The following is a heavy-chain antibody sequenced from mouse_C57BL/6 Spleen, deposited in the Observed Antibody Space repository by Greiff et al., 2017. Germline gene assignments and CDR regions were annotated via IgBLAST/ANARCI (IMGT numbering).Heavy chain of an antibody. V-gene: IGHV1-54*01. Sequence: QVQLQQYGAELVRPGTSVTVSCKASGYAFTNYLIEGVKQRPGQGLEWIGVINPGGGGTNYNEKFKGKATLTADKSSSTAYMQLSSLTSEDSAVYFCARSGGYDDYYAMDYWGQGTSVTVSS. D-gene: IGHD2-2*01. CDR1: GYAFTNYL. CDR3: ARSGGYDDYYAMDY. J-gene: IGHJ4*01. CDR2: INPGGGGT.